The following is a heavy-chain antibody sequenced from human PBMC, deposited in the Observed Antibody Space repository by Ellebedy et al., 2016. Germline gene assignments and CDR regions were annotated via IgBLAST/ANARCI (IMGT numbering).Heavy chain of an antibody. CDR1: GFPFSSYW. V-gene: IGHV3-7*01. J-gene: IGHJ3*02. CDR2: IKQDGSRK. D-gene: IGHD2-15*01. Sequence: GESLKISXAASGFPFSSYWLSWVRQTPGKGLEWVANIKQDGSRKEYMDSVKGRFTISRDNAKNSLYLQMNSLRAEDSALYYCARDDSPDCTETTCYDAFDIWGQGTMVTVSS. CDR3: ARDDSPDCTETTCYDAFDI.